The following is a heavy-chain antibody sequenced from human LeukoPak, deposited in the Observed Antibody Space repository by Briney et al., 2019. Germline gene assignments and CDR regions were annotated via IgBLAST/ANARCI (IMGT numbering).Heavy chain of an antibody. CDR1: GGSISSGGYY. V-gene: IGHV4-30-2*01. D-gene: IGHD2-15*01. CDR2: IYHSGST. CDR3: AVEVPSYGMDV. J-gene: IGHJ6*02. Sequence: PSETLSLTCTVSGGSISSGGYYWSWIRQHPGKGLEWIGYIYHSGSTYYNPSLKSRVTISVDRSKNQFSLKLSSVTAADTAVYYCAVEVPSYGMDVWGQGTTVTVSS.